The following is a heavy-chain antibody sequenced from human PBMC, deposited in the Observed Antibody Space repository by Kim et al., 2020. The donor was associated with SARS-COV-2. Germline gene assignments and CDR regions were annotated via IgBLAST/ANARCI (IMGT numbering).Heavy chain of an antibody. CDR3: ARVAAAGNFDY. CDR1: GFTFSSYS. Sequence: GGSLRLSCAASGFTFSSYSMHWVRQAPGKGLDFVSAISSTGSSTYYASSVKGRFTISRDNSKNTLYLQMGSLRTEDMAVYYCARVAAAGNFDYWGQGTLV. V-gene: IGHV3-64*01. CDR2: ISSTGSST. D-gene: IGHD6-13*01. J-gene: IGHJ4*02.